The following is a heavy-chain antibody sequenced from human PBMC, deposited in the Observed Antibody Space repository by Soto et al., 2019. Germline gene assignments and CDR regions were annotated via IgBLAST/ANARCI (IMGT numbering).Heavy chain of an antibody. CDR2: IAHNGST. CDR3: ARGVELGYCTGGNCYSFDP. V-gene: IGHV4-38-2*01. J-gene: IGHJ5*02. D-gene: IGHD2-15*01. Sequence: SETLSLTCAVSGYPITSGFYWGWIRRPPGKGLEWIGRIAHNGSTNYNPSLKSRVTISVDTSKNQFSLRLNTVTATDTAVYYCARGVELGYCTGGNCYSFDPWGQGTQVTVSS. CDR1: GYPITSGFY.